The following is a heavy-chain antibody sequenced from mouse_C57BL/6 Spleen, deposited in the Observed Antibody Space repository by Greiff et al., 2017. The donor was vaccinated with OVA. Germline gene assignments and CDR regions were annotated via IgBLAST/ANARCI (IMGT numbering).Heavy chain of an antibody. CDR2: IYPGSGNT. CDR1: GYSFTSYY. V-gene: IGHV1-66*01. J-gene: IGHJ3*01. CDR3: ARAASWEAWFAY. Sequence: VKLQQSGPELVKPGASVKISCKASGYSFTSYYIHWVKQRPGQGLEWIGWIYPGSGNTKYNEKFKGKATLTADTSSSTAYMQLSSLTSEDSAVYYCARAASWEAWFAYWGQGTLVTVSA. D-gene: IGHD4-1*01.